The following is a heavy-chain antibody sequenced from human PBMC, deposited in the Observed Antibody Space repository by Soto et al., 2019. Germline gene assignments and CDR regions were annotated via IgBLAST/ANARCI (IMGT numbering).Heavy chain of an antibody. CDR3: ARDIRPQYRSSWFIGYYYGMDV. CDR2: IYYSGST. J-gene: IGHJ6*02. V-gene: IGHV4-31*03. Sequence: QVQLQESGPGLVKPSQTLSLTCTVSGGSISSGGYYWSWIRQHPGKGLEWIGYIYYSGSTYYNPSLQSRVTISVDTSKNQFSLKLSSVTAADTAVYYCARDIRPQYRSSWFIGYYYGMDVWGQGTTVTVSS. CDR1: GGSISSGGYY. D-gene: IGHD6-13*01.